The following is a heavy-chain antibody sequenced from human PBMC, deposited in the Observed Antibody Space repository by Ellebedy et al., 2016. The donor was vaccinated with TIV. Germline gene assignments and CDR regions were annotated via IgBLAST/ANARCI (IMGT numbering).Heavy chain of an antibody. CDR2: VNPDSGET. CDR3: ARDDPFGSGTFVGFDQ. Sequence: ASVKVSXKASGYTFTGYHMHWVRQAPGQGLEWMGWVNPDSGETKYAEKLQGRVTMTRDTSITTAYMELTSLRSDDTAVYYCARDDPFGSGTFVGFDQWGQGTLVTVSS. CDR1: GYTFTGYH. V-gene: IGHV1-2*02. J-gene: IGHJ4*02. D-gene: IGHD3-10*01.